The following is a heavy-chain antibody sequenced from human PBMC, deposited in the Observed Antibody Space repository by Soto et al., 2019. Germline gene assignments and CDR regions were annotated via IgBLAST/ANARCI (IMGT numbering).Heavy chain of an antibody. J-gene: IGHJ6*03. D-gene: IGHD1-7*01. V-gene: IGHV6-1*01. CDR3: AGTTSYQWYYMDV. CDR1: GDSASSNSAA. CDR2: TYYRSRWYN. Sequence: QVQLQESGPGLVKPSQTLSLTCAISGDSASSNSAAWNWIRQSPSRGLEWLGRTYYRSRWYNDYAVPVRSRITVNADTSKNQFSLQLTSVTPEDTAVYYCAGTTSYQWYYMDVWGKGTTVTVSS.